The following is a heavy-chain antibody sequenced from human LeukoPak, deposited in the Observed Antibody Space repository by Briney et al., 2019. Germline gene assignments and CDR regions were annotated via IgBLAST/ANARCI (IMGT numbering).Heavy chain of an antibody. CDR2: CYHCGST. CDR3: ARVEGY. V-gene: IGHV4-38-2*02. D-gene: IGHD5-24*01. Sequence: SETLSLTGTVSGYSISTGYYWDWNRQPPGKGLEGIGTCYHCGSTYYNPSLKSRDTIPVDKSKNQFSLKLTAVPAQDTAVDYCARVEGYWGQGTLVTVSS. CDR1: GYSISTGYY. J-gene: IGHJ4*02.